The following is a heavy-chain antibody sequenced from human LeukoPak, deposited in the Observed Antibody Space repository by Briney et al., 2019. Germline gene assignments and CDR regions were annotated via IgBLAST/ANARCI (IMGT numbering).Heavy chain of an antibody. J-gene: IGHJ3*02. CDR1: GGSLSSYY. CDR2: IYYSGST. D-gene: IGHD4-17*01. V-gene: IGHV4-59*08. Sequence: SETLSLTCTVSGGSLSSYYWSWLRQPPGKGLEWIGYIYYSGSTNYNPSLKSRVTISVDTSKNQFSLKLSSVTAADTAVYYCARQVGDYLGLGAFDIWGQGTMVTVSS. CDR3: ARQVGDYLGLGAFDI.